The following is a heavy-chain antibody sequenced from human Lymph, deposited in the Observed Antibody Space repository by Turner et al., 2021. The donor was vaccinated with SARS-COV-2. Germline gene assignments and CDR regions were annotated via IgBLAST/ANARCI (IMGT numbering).Heavy chain of an antibody. CDR2: MNSDSCDT. J-gene: IGHJ6*02. CDR3: ARLHGHCTSTSCYWDYYFGMDV. D-gene: IGHD2-2*01. V-gene: IGHV1-8*01. CDR1: GYTFTSYD. Sequence: QVQLVQSGAEVKKPGASVNVSCKASGYTFTSYDINWVRQATGQGLEWMGWMNSDSCDTGYAQKFSSRVTMTRDTSISTAYMELISLRSEDTAVYYCARLHGHCTSTSCYWDYYFGMDVWGQGTTVTVSS.